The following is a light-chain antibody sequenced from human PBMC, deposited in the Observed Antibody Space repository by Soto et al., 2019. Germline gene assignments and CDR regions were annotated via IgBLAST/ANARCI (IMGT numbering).Light chain of an antibody. J-gene: IGKJ1*01. Sequence: VLTQSPTTLSLSPGDRPTLSCRASDGVGRSLAWFQQRPGQAPRLLIYTASSRAPGVPDRFSGSGSGTDFILSISRLEPEDFAVYYCQQYGTSWTFGQGTKVDIK. V-gene: IGKV3-20*01. CDR3: QQYGTSWT. CDR2: TAS. CDR1: DGVGRS.